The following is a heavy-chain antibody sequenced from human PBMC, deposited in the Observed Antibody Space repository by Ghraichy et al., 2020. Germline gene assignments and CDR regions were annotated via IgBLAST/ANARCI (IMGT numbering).Heavy chain of an antibody. V-gene: IGHV3-7*01. J-gene: IGHJ6*02. CDR1: GFTFSSYW. CDR3: ANLPQYCSSTSCYFIWDYYYYYGMDV. CDR2: IKQDGSEK. D-gene: IGHD2-2*01. Sequence: GGSLRLSCAASGFTFSSYWMSWVRQAPGKGLEWVANIKQDGSEKYYVDSVKGRFTISRDNAKNSLYLQMNSLRAEDTAVYYCANLPQYCSSTSCYFIWDYYYYYGMDVWGQGTTVTVSS.